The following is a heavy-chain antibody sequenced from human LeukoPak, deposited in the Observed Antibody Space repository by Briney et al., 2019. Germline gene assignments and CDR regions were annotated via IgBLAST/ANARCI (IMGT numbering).Heavy chain of an antibody. Sequence: GGSLRLSCAASGFTFDDYAMHWVRQAPGKGLEWVSGISWNSGSIGYADSVKGRFTISRDNAKNSLYLQMNSLRAEDTALYYCAKGDPSSWYRMTSFDYWGQGTLVTVSS. J-gene: IGHJ4*02. V-gene: IGHV3-9*01. D-gene: IGHD6-13*01. CDR3: AKGDPSSWYRMTSFDY. CDR1: GFTFDDYA. CDR2: ISWNSGSI.